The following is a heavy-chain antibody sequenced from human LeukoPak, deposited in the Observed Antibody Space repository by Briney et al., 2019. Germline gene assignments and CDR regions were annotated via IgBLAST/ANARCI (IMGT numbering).Heavy chain of an antibody. Sequence: SETLSLTCTVSGGSISSSSYYWGWIRQPPGQGLEWIGSIYYSGSTYYNPSLKSRVTISVDTSKNQFSLRLSSVTAADTAVYCGAAGGYFDYWGQGTLVTVSS. CDR3: AAGGYFDY. J-gene: IGHJ4*02. V-gene: IGHV4-39*01. CDR2: IYYSGST. D-gene: IGHD3-10*01. CDR1: GGSISSSSYY.